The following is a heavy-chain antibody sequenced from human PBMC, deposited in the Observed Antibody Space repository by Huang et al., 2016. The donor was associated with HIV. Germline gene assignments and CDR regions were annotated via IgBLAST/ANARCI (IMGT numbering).Heavy chain of an antibody. V-gene: IGHV1-69*01. J-gene: IGHJ5*02. Sequence: QVQLVQSGAEMKKPGSSVKVSCKASGGTFSSYAISWVRQAAGQGLEWMGGIIPIFGTANYAQKVQGRVTSTADESTTTAYMGLSSLRSEDTAVYYCARTEYSRSAVNWFDPWGQGTLVTVSS. CDR1: GGTFSSYA. CDR3: ARTEYSRSAVNWFDP. CDR2: IIPIFGTA. D-gene: IGHD6-6*01.